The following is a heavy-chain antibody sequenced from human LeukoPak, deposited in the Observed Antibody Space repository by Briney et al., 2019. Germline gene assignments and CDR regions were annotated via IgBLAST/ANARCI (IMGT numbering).Heavy chain of an antibody. CDR2: VTGNGDNT. Sequence: GGSLRLSCAASGFTFSSYAMSWVRQAPGKGLEWVSSVTGNGDNTFHADSVKGRFTISRDNSKNMLYLQINSLRAEDTAVYYCTTDLLAAVGLVSFFDFWGQGALVTVSS. D-gene: IGHD6-13*01. J-gene: IGHJ4*02. V-gene: IGHV3-23*01. CDR3: TTDLLAAVGLVSFFDF. CDR1: GFTFSSYA.